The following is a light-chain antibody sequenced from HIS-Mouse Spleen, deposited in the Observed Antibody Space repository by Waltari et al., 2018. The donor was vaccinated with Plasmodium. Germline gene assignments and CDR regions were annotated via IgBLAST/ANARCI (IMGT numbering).Light chain of an antibody. CDR1: QGISSY. V-gene: IGKV1D-8*02. CDR2: AAS. CDR3: QQYYSFPWT. Sequence: AIWMTQSPSLLSASTGDRVTISCRMSQGISSYLAWYQQKPGKAPELLIYAASTLQSGVPSKFSGHGFWEEFHSTIRCLAFGDFATYYCQQYYSFPWTFGQGTKVEIK. J-gene: IGKJ1*01.